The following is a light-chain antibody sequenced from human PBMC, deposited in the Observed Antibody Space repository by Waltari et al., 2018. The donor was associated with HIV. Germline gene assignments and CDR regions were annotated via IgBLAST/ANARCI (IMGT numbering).Light chain of an antibody. CDR1: SSNSGTNT. Sequence: QSVMTQPPSASATPGQTVTISCSGSSSNSGTNTVNCYQQLPGTAPKLLIYHNHQRPSGVPDRFSGSKSGTSASLAISGLQSEDEAAYYCAAWDVSLSGLWVFGGGTKLTVL. J-gene: IGLJ3*02. CDR3: AAWDVSLSGLWV. V-gene: IGLV1-44*01. CDR2: HNH.